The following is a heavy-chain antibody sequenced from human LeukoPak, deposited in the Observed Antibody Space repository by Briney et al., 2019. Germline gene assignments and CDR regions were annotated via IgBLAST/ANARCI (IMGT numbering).Heavy chain of an antibody. CDR2: ITGSGGIT. D-gene: IGHD6-13*01. Sequence: GGSLRLSCAASGLTFSSYAMSWVRQAPGKGLEWVSTITGSGGITYYADSVKGRFTISRDISKNTLYLLMNSLRAEDTAVYYCAKGRQQLVRTYFDYWGQGTLVTVSS. V-gene: IGHV3-23*01. J-gene: IGHJ4*02. CDR1: GLTFSSYA. CDR3: AKGRQQLVRTYFDY.